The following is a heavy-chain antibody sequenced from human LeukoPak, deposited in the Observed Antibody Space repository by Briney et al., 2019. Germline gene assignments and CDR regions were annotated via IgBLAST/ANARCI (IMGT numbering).Heavy chain of an antibody. J-gene: IGHJ6*03. D-gene: IGHD6-6*01. CDR1: GGSISSGSDY. V-gene: IGHV4-61*02. CDR2: IYTSGST. Sequence: SETLSLTCTVSGGSISSGSDYWSWIRQPAGKGLEWIGRIYTSGSTNYNPSLKSRVTMSVDTSKNQFSLKLSSVTAADTAVYYCARVRPGYYYYMDVWGKGTTVTISS. CDR3: ARVRPGYYYYMDV.